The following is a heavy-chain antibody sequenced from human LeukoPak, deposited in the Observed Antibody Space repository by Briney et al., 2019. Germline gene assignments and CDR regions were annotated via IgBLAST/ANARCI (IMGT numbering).Heavy chain of an antibody. Sequence: RGSLRHSCAASGFTVSSNYMSWVRQALGKGLEWVSVIYSGGSTYYADSVKGRFTISRDNSKNTLYLQMNSLRAEDTAVYYCARDRYSSSSNFDYWGQGTLVTVSS. CDR1: GFTVSSNY. J-gene: IGHJ4*02. D-gene: IGHD6-13*01. CDR2: IYSGGST. V-gene: IGHV3-66*02. CDR3: ARDRYSSSSNFDY.